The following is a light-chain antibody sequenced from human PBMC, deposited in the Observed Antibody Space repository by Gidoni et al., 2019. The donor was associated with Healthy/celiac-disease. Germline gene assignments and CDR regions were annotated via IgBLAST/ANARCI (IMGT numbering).Light chain of an antibody. CDR3: QQYGNSPRIT. Sequence: EIVLTQSPGTLSLSPGERATLSCRASQSVSSSYLAWYQQKPGQAPRRLIYGASSRATGITDRSSGSRSGTDVTLTISRLEPEDFAVDYCQQYGNSPRITFXQXTRLEIK. CDR2: GAS. J-gene: IGKJ5*01. V-gene: IGKV3-20*01. CDR1: QSVSSSY.